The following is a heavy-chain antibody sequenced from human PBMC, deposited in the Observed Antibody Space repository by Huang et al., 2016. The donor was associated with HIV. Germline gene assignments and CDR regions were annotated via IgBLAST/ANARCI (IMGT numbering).Heavy chain of an antibody. Sequence: QVQLVESGGGVVQPGRSLRLSCAASGFAFSSFALHWIRQAPVKGRQWLSVISTDGTIKNYADSVRGRFTISRDNSKGTVYLQMNSLRPEDTAVYSCARTGSYYYGSGIYHFGDYWGQGTLVTVSS. J-gene: IGHJ4*02. CDR3: ARTGSYYYGSGIYHFGDY. CDR1: GFAFSSFA. D-gene: IGHD3-10*01. V-gene: IGHV3-30*01. CDR2: ISTDGTIK.